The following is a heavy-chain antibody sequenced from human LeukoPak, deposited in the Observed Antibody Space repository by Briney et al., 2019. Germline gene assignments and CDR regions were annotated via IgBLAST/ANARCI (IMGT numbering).Heavy chain of an antibody. V-gene: IGHV3-48*01. CDR3: AKIRRGPTRGSGYSYGYSDY. J-gene: IGHJ4*02. D-gene: IGHD5-18*01. CDR1: GFTFSSYS. CDR2: ISSSSSTI. Sequence: PGGSLRLSCAASGFTFSSYSMNWVRQAPGKGLEWVSYISSSSSTIYYADSVKGRFTISRDNAKNSLYLQMNSLRAEDTAVYYCAKIRRGPTRGSGYSYGYSDYWGQGTLVTVSS.